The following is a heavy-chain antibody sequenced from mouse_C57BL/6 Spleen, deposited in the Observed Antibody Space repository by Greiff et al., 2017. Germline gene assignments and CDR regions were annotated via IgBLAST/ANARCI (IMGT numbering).Heavy chain of an antibody. J-gene: IGHJ2*01. D-gene: IGHD2-4*01. Sequence: VQLQQPGAELVRPGTSVKLSCKASGYTFTSYWMHWVKQRPGQGLEWIGVIDPSDSYTNYNQKFKGKATLTVDTSSSTAYMQLSSLTSEDSAVYYCARGYYDYHYYFDYWGQGTTLTVSS. CDR2: IDPSDSYT. V-gene: IGHV1-59*01. CDR3: ARGYYDYHYYFDY. CDR1: GYTFTSYW.